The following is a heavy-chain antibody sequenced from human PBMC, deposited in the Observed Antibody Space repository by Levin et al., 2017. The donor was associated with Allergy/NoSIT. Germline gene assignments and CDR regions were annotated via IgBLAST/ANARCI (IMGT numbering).Heavy chain of an antibody. D-gene: IGHD5/OR15-5a*01. Sequence: SCPLSCVSVLRADYSWSRLLPPPFPFLSFLFSLLYNDSTHYNPSLKSRVTISRDTSENHFSVRLSSVTAADTAVYYCARGRNSVFLNNWGQGILVTVSS. CDR3: ARGRNSVFLNN. V-gene: IGHV4-31*03. CDR1: CVSVLRADYS. J-gene: IGHJ4*02. CDR2: LLYNDST.